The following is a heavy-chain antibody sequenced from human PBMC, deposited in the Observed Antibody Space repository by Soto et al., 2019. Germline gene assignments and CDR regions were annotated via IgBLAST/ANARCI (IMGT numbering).Heavy chain of an antibody. CDR2: IYHSGST. CDR1: GGSISSGGYS. J-gene: IGHJ1*01. CDR3: VGNLGYCSSTSCLPEYFQH. D-gene: IGHD2-2*01. V-gene: IGHV4-30-2*01. Sequence: SETLSLTCAVSGGSISSGGYSWSWIRQPPGKGLEWIGYIYHSGSTYYNPSLKSRVTISVDRSKNQFSLKLSSVTAADTAVYYCVGNLGYCSSTSCLPEYFQHWGQGTLVTVSS.